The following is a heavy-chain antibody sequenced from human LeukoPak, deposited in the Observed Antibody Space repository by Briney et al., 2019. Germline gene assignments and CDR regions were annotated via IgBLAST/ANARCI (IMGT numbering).Heavy chain of an antibody. CDR3: ARARDGYNSSRAGDY. CDR2: INGDGSST. V-gene: IGHV3-74*01. D-gene: IGHD5-24*01. Sequence: GGSLRLSCAASGFTFSSYWMHWVRQAPGKGLVWVSRINGDGSSTSYADSVKGRLTISRDNAKNTLYLQMNSLRAEDTAVYYCARARDGYNSSRAGDYWGQGTLVTVSS. J-gene: IGHJ4*02. CDR1: GFTFSSYW.